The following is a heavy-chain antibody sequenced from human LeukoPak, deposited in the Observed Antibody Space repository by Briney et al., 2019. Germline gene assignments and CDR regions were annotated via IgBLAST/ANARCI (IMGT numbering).Heavy chain of an antibody. Sequence: GGSLRLSCAASGFAFSSYTMNWVRQAPGKGLEWVSSISSSSDYIYYPDSVKGRFTISRDNAKNSLYLQMNDLRADDTAVYYCASSWDYWGQGTLVTVSS. J-gene: IGHJ4*02. D-gene: IGHD2-15*01. CDR2: ISSSSDYI. V-gene: IGHV3-21*01. CDR1: GFAFSSYT. CDR3: ASSWDY.